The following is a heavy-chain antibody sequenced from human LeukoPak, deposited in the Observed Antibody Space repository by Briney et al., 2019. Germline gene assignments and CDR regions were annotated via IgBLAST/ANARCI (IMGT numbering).Heavy chain of an antibody. CDR2: INPDSGGT. D-gene: IGHD3-9*01. J-gene: IGHJ5*02. Sequence: ASVKVSCKASGGTFSSYAISWVRQAPGQGLEWMGRINPDSGGTDYAQKFQGRVTMTRDTSISTAYMDLSRLRSDDTAVYYCARLGENGLLTGYFYPWGQGTLVTVSS. CDR3: ARLGENGLLTGYFYP. CDR1: GGTFSSYA. V-gene: IGHV1-2*02.